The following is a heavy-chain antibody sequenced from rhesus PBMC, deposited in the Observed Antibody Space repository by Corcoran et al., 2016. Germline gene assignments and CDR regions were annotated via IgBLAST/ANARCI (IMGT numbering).Heavy chain of an antibody. Sequence: QVKLQESGPGLVKPSETLSLTCAVSGGPISGYYWNWTRQSSVKGLEWIGYIGYSSGSTYYSPSLESRVTISRDTSKNQISLELTSVTAADTAVYYCARRNYYSCIHGNRFDVWGPGVLVTVSS. D-gene: IGHD2-27*01. J-gene: IGHJ5-1*01. CDR3: ARRNYYSCIHGNRFDV. CDR2: IGYSSGST. V-gene: IGHV4S5*01. CDR1: GGPISGYY.